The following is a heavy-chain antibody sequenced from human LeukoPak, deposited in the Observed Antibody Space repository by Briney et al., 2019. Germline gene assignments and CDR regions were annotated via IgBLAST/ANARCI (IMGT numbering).Heavy chain of an antibody. CDR1: RFTFSSYW. CDR2: IKQDGSEK. D-gene: IGHD5-18*01. Sequence: PGGSLRLSCAASRFTFSSYWMNWVRQAPGKGLEWVANIKQDGSEKYYVDSVKGRFTISRDNAKNSLYLQMNSLRAEDTAVYYYARDPSRGYSYGYGDYWGQGTLVTVSS. CDR3: ARDPSRGYSYGYGDY. J-gene: IGHJ4*02. V-gene: IGHV3-7*01.